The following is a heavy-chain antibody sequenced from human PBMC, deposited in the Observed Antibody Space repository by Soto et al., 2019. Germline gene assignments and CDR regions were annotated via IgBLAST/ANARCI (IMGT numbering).Heavy chain of an antibody. V-gene: IGHV3-23*01. CDR2: ITSDENT. J-gene: IGHJ4*02. Sequence: GGSLRLSCAASGLTFRSYVLMWVRQAPGKGLEWVSGITSDENTYYADSVEGRFTISRDTSKNTLYLQMNSLRADDTAVYYCAKSRLGILMPIDYWGQGTLVTVSS. CDR3: AKSRLGILMPIDY. CDR1: GLTFRSYV. D-gene: IGHD7-27*01.